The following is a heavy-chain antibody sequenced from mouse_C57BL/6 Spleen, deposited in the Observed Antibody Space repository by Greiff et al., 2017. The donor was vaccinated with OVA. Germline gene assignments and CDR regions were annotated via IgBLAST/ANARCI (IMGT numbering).Heavy chain of an antibody. V-gene: IGHV1-7*01. J-gene: IGHJ3*01. CDR1: GYTFTSYW. CDR3: AREGGYYVGFAY. CDR2: INPSSGYT. D-gene: IGHD2-3*01. Sequence: VQLQQSGAELAKPGASVTLSCKASGYTFTSYWMHWVKPRPGQGLEWIGYINPSSGYTKYNQTFKDKATLTADKASSTAYMQMSSLTYEDSAVDYCAREGGYYVGFAYWGQGTLVTVSA.